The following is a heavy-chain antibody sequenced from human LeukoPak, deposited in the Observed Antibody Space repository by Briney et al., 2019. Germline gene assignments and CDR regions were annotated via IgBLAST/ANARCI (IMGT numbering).Heavy chain of an antibody. CDR1: GFTFSSYS. V-gene: IGHV3-48*01. CDR3: ARLQVLPYDFWSGYYHNWFDP. Sequence: PGGSLRLSCAASGFTFSSYSMNWVRQAPGKGLEWVSYISSSSSTIYYADSVKGRFTISRDNAKNSLYLQMDSLRAEDTAVYYCARLQVLPYDFWSGYYHNWFDPWGQGTLVTVSS. D-gene: IGHD3-3*01. J-gene: IGHJ5*02. CDR2: ISSSSSTI.